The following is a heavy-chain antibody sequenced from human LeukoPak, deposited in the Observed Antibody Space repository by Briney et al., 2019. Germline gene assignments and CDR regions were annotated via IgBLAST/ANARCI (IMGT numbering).Heavy chain of an antibody. D-gene: IGHD6-13*01. J-gene: IGHJ6*02. CDR1: GFTFSSYS. CDR3: ARDRAAADYYYYYGMDV. CDR2: ISSSSSYT. V-gene: IGHV3-21*01. Sequence: PGGSLRLSCAASGFTFSSYSMNWVRQAPGKGLEWVSSISSSSSYTYYADSVKGRFTISRDNAKNSLYLQMNSLRAEDTAVYYCARDRAAADYYYYYGMDVWGQGTTVTVSS.